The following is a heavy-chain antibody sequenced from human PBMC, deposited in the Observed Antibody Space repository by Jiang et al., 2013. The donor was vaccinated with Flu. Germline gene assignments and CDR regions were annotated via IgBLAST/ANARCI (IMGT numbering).Heavy chain of an antibody. D-gene: IGHD6-19*01. CDR1: GYTFTSYA. V-gene: IGHV1-3*01. Sequence: SGAEVKKPGASVKVSCKASGYTFTSYAMHWVRQAPGQRLEWMGWINAGNGNTKYSQKFQGRVTITRDTSASTAYMELSSLRSEDTAVYYCARVSLLIAVAGTVAFDYWGQGTLVTVSS. CDR2: INAGNGNT. CDR3: ARVSLLIAVAGTVAFDY. J-gene: IGHJ4*02.